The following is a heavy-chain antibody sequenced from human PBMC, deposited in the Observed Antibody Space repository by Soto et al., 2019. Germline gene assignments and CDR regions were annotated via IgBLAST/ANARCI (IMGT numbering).Heavy chain of an antibody. D-gene: IGHD6-19*01. V-gene: IGHV3-23*01. Sequence: EVQLLESGGGLVQPGGSLRLSCAASGFTFSRYAMSWVRQAPGKGLEWVSSTSGSGGSTYYADSVKGRFTFSRDNSKNTLHLQMNSLRVEDTAIYYCARYSTGWFDAFDIWGQGTMVTVSS. CDR3: ARYSTGWFDAFDI. J-gene: IGHJ3*02. CDR2: TSGSGGST. CDR1: GFTFSRYA.